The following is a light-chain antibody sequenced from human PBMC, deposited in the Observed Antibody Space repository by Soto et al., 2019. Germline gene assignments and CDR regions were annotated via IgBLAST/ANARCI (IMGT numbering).Light chain of an antibody. CDR3: QQLNSYPYT. J-gene: IGKJ2*01. CDR1: QGISSY. V-gene: IGKV1-9*01. Sequence: DIQLTQSPSFLSASVGDRVTITCRASQGISSYLAWYQQKPGKAPKLLIYDAFTLQSGVPSRFSGSGSGTEFTLTISSLQHEDFAAYYCQQLNSYPYTFGQGTKLEIK. CDR2: DAF.